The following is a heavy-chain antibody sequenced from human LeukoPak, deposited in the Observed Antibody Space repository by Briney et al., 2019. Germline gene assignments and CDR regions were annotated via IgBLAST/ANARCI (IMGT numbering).Heavy chain of an antibody. CDR3: AKGPPDTFGGVIGYFDY. V-gene: IGHV3-23*01. D-gene: IGHD3-16*01. Sequence: GGSLRLSCAASGFTFSSYAMSWVRQAPGKGLEWVSSINDSGGSTYYADSVKGRFTISRGNSKNTLYLQMNSLRAEDTAVYYCAKGPPDTFGGVIGYFDYWGQGTLVTVSS. CDR2: INDSGGST. J-gene: IGHJ4*02. CDR1: GFTFSSYA.